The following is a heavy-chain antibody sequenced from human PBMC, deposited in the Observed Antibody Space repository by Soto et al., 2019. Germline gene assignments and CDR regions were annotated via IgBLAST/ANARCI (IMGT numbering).Heavy chain of an antibody. CDR3: ARAPGRDYHYGMDV. Sequence: GGSLRLSCAASGFTFSSYSMNWVRQAPGKGLEWVSSISSSSSYIYYADSVKGRFTISRDNAKNSLYLQMNSLRAEDTAVYYCARAPGRDYHYGMDVWGQGTTVTVSS. V-gene: IGHV3-21*01. J-gene: IGHJ6*02. CDR1: GFTFSSYS. CDR2: ISSSSSYI.